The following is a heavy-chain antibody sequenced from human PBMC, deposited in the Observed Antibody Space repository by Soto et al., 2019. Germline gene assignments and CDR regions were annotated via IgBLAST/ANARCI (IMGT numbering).Heavy chain of an antibody. V-gene: IGHV3-48*03. D-gene: IGHD3-3*01. J-gene: IGHJ4*02. CDR3: ANDFWSEYR. Sequence: GPLRLSGEASGFTFSSYEMNWVRQAPGRGLEWISYISGSSSMIYYADSVKGRFTISRDNAKNSLYLQMNSLRAEDTAVYFCANDFWSEYRWGQGTLVTVSS. CDR2: ISGSSSMI. CDR1: GFTFSSYE.